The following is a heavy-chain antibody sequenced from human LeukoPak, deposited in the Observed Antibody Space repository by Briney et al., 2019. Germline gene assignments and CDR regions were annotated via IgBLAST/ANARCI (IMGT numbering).Heavy chain of an antibody. CDR1: GFTFSSYW. CDR2: INTDGSST. CDR3: ARAPNYYDRSVKGGH. J-gene: IGHJ4*02. V-gene: IGHV3-74*03. Sequence: PGGSLRLSCAASGFTFSSYWMRWVRQAPGKGLVWVSRINTDGSSTMYADCVEGRFTISRDNAKNTLYLKMNSLRAEDTAVYYCARAPNYYDRSVKGGHWGQGTLVTVSS. D-gene: IGHD3-22*01.